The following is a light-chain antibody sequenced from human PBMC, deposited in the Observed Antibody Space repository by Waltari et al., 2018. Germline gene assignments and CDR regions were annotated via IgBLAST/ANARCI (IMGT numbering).Light chain of an antibody. CDR2: AAS. V-gene: IGKV3-15*01. J-gene: IGKJ2*01. CDR1: QSVKVN. CDR3: QQYDEWPFT. Sequence: TVMTQSPATLPLSPGEPATLSCRASQSVKVNLAWYQQQFGRTPRLLIYAASSRTTGIPGRFSGSGSGTDFTRTISSLQSEDFAVYYCQQYDEWPFTFGQGTKV.